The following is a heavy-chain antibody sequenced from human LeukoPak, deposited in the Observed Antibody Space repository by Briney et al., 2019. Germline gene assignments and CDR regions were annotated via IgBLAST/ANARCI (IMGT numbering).Heavy chain of an antibody. V-gene: IGHV3-23*01. CDR2: ISTSGDTT. CDR1: GFTFSTYA. D-gene: IGHD1-26*01. Sequence: GGSLRLSCAASGFTFSTYAMNWVRQAPGKGLEWVSGISTSGDTTYYADSVKGRFTISRDNSKNTLYLQMNSLRAEDTAEYCCARSAVGTSCCTAVDYWGQGTLVTVSS. J-gene: IGHJ4*02. CDR3: ARSAVGTSCCTAVDY.